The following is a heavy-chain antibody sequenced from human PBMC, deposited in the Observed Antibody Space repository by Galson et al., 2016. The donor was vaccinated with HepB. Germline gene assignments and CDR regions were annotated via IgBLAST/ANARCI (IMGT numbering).Heavy chain of an antibody. CDR1: GGSVSSGPYY. J-gene: IGHJ4*02. CDR2: MYYSGTT. D-gene: IGHD4-11*01. V-gene: IGHV4-61*01. CDR3: ARGTRPYSNYPPTLDF. Sequence: ETLSLTCTVSGGSVSSGPYYWSWIRQPPGKGLEWIGFMYYSGTTNYNPYLKSRVTISIDTPKNQLSVKLSSVTAADSARYYCARGTRPYSNYPPTLDFWGQGTLVTVSS.